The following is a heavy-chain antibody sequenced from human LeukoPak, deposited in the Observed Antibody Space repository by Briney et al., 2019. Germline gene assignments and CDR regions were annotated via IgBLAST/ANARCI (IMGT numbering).Heavy chain of an antibody. CDR1: GYTFSSYD. J-gene: IGHJ4*02. D-gene: IGHD2-15*01. CDR3: ARAVVVAALVY. Sequence: GASVKVSCKAAGYTFSSYDINWVRQATGQGLEWMGRMNPNSGNTGYAQKFQGRVTMTRNTSISTAYMELSSLRSEDSAVYYCARAVVVAALVYWGQGTLVTVSS. CDR2: MNPNSGNT. V-gene: IGHV1-8*01.